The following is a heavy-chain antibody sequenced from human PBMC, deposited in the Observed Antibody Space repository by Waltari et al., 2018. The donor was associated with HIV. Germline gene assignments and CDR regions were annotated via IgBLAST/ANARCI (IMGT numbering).Heavy chain of an antibody. CDR2: VYSSAITLFSSGTT. V-gene: IGHV4-59*12. CDR3: ARGNCNRGSCFVLGFPFDM. CDR1: GTSMMTFY. Sequence: VQLQESGPRLVKPAETLSLTCNVSGTSMMTFYWSWIRQSPGSRPEWIGSVYSSAITLFSSGTTAYNPSRTSRLTISLAMSKSQFSLRLRSVTAADTATYYCARGNCNRGSCFVLGFPFDMWGQGATVIVSS. J-gene: IGHJ3*02. D-gene: IGHD3-3*01.